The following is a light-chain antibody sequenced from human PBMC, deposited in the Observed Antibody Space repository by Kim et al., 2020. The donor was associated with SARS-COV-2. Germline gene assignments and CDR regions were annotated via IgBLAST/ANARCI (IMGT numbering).Light chain of an antibody. Sequence: SQGQPASITCSGDKLGDKDACWYQQKPGQSPVLVIDQDSKRPSGIPERFSGSNSGNTATLTISGTQAMDEADYYCQVWDSSTASYVFGTATKVTVL. CDR1: KLGDKD. CDR2: QDS. CDR3: QVWDSSTASYV. V-gene: IGLV3-1*01. J-gene: IGLJ1*01.